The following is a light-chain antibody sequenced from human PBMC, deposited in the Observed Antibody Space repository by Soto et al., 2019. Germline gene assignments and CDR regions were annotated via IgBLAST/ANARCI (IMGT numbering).Light chain of an antibody. J-gene: IGKJ5*01. Sequence: ETVLTQSPDTLSVSPGDRATLSCRSSQGVADNLAWFQQKPGQGPRLLIYGASTRATGIPARFSGSGSETDFTLTVSSLRSEDSAVYYCQQYNYWPITFGQGTRLEIK. CDR2: GAS. CDR1: QGVADN. V-gene: IGKV3-15*01. CDR3: QQYNYWPIT.